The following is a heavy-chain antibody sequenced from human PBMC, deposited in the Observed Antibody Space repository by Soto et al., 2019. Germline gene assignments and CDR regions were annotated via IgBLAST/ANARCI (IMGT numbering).Heavy chain of an antibody. CDR3: AREGIAARPINYYYGMDV. Sequence: PGGSLRLSCAASGFTVSSNYMSWVRQAPGKGLEWVSVIYSGGSTYYADSVKGRFTISRDNSKNTLYLQMNSLRAEDTAVYYCAREGIAARPINYYYGMDVWGQGTTVTVSS. CDR1: GFTVSSNY. D-gene: IGHD6-6*01. CDR2: IYSGGST. J-gene: IGHJ6*02. V-gene: IGHV3-53*01.